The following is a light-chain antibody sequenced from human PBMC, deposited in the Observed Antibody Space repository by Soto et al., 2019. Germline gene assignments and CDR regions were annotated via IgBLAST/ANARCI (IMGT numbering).Light chain of an antibody. CDR3: QQYDTSPRT. CDR1: QSVSSNY. J-gene: IGKJ1*01. V-gene: IGKV3-20*01. CDR2: GAS. Sequence: EVMLTQSPGTLSLSPGERATLSCRASQSVSSNYLAWYQQKSGQAPRLLIYGASNRATGIPDRFSGSGSGTDFTLTIRRLEPEGFAVYCCQQYDTSPRTFGQGTKVEFK.